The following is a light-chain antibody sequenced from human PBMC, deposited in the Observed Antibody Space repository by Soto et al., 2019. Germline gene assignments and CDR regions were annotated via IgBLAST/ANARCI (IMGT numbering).Light chain of an antibody. J-gene: IGKJ1*01. V-gene: IGKV3-20*01. CDR2: GAS. CDR1: QSVSTF. CDR3: QQYGSSPPT. Sequence: EIVLTQSPATLSLSPGERATLSCRASQSVSTFLAWYQHKPGQPPRLLIYGASSRATGTPDRFSGSGSGTDFTLTINRLEPEDFALYYCQQYGSSPPTFGQGTKVDI.